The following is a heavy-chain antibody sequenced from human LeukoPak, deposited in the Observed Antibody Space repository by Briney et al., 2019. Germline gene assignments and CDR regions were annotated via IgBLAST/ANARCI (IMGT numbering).Heavy chain of an antibody. CDR3: ARVTTGRFVWYYYYMDV. CDR1: GGSFSGYY. Sequence: SETLSLTCAVYGGSFSGYYWSWIRRPPGKGLEWIGEINHSGSTNYNPSLKSRVTISVDTSKNQFSLKLSSVTAADTAGYYCARVTTGRFVWYYYYMDVWGKGTTVTVSS. V-gene: IGHV4-34*01. CDR2: INHSGST. J-gene: IGHJ6*03. D-gene: IGHD4-17*01.